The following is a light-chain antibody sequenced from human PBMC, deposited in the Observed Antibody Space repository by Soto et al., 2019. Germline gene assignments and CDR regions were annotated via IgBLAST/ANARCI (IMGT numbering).Light chain of an antibody. CDR1: QSVSSY. CDR3: QQYGTSPRT. Sequence: EIVMTQSPATLSVSPGERATLSCRASQSVSSYLAWYQQKPGQAPRLLIYGASSRAIHTPDRFSGSGSGTDFTLTISRLEPEDFAVYYCQQYGTSPRTFGQGTKVDI. J-gene: IGKJ1*01. CDR2: GAS. V-gene: IGKV3-20*01.